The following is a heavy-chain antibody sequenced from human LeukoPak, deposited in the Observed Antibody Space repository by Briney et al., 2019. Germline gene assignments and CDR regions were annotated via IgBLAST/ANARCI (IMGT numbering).Heavy chain of an antibody. CDR2: ISSSSSYI. Sequence: GGSLRLSSAASGFTFSSYSMNWVRQALGKGLEWVSSISSSSSYIYYADSVKGRFTISRDNAKNSLYLQMNSLRAEDTAVYYCARMETGTMGTFDIWGQGTMVTVSS. J-gene: IGHJ3*02. D-gene: IGHD1-1*01. CDR1: GFTFSSYS. CDR3: ARMETGTMGTFDI. V-gene: IGHV3-21*01.